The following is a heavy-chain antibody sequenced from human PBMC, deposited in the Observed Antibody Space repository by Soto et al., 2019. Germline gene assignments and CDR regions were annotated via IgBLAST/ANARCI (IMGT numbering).Heavy chain of an antibody. J-gene: IGHJ4*02. CDR2: IYYSGST. CDR1: GDSISSSSYY. CDR3: ARSGGLQHIDY. V-gene: IGHV4-39*01. Sequence: QLQLQESGPGLVKPSETLSLTCTVSGDSISSSSYYWGWIRQPPGKGLECIGSIYYSGSTDYNPSLKSRVTISVDTSKNQFSLKLTSVTAADTAVHYCARSGGLQHIDYWGQGTLVTVSS. D-gene: IGHD4-4*01.